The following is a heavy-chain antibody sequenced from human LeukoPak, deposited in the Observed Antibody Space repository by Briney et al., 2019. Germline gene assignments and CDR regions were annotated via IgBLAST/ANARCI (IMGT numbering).Heavy chain of an antibody. D-gene: IGHD3-9*01. CDR2: IYHSGST. CDR3: ARVHSHTLWFLDL. J-gene: IGHJ2*01. V-gene: IGHV4-30-2*01. Sequence: QTLSVTSTVSGGSISSGGYYWSWVRQPPGEGLEWIGYIYHSGSTYYNPSLKSRVTITVDRSKTQYSMKLRSVTAADTAVYYCARVHSHTLWFLDLWGRGTLVTVSS. CDR1: GGSISSGGYY.